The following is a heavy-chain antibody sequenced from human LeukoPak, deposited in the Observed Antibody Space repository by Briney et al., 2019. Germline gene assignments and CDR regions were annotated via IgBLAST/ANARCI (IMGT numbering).Heavy chain of an antibody. J-gene: IGHJ5*02. V-gene: IGHV1-2*02. CDR1: GYTFTGYY. D-gene: IGHD2/OR15-2a*01. Sequence: ASVTVSCKASGYTFTGYYMHWVRQAPGQGLEWMGWINPNSGGTNYAQKFQGRVTMTRDTSISTAYMELSRLRSDDTAVYYCARRKTFEYRNWFDPWGQGTLVTVSS. CDR3: ARRKTFEYRNWFDP. CDR2: INPNSGGT.